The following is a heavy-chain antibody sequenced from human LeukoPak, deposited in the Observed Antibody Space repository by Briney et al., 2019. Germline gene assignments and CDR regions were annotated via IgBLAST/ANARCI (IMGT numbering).Heavy chain of an antibody. Sequence: QTGGSLRPSCAASGFTFSSYGMSWVRQAPGKGLEWVSTISGTSGSTYYADSVKGRFTISRDNSKNTLYLQMNSLRAEDTAVYYCAKGRAYGDYADVWAKGTTVTVSS. CDR3: AKGRAYGDYADV. D-gene: IGHD4-17*01. CDR1: GFTFSSYG. CDR2: ISGTSGST. J-gene: IGHJ6*04. V-gene: IGHV3-23*01.